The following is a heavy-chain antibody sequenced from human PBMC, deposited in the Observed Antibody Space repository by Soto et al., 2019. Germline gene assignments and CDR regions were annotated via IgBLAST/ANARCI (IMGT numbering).Heavy chain of an antibody. V-gene: IGHV3-7*01. CDR2: IKQDGSEK. J-gene: IGHJ4*02. D-gene: IGHD2-2*01. Sequence: PGGSLRLSCAASGFTFSSYWMSWVRQAPGKGLEWVANIKQDGSEKYYVDSVKGRFTISRDNAKNSLYLQMNSLRAEDTAVYYCARVGIVVVPVASYYFDYWGQGTLVTVSS. CDR1: GFTFSSYW. CDR3: ARVGIVVVPVASYYFDY.